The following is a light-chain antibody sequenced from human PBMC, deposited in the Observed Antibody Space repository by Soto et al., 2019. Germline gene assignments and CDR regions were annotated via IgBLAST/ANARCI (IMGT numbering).Light chain of an antibody. CDR3: QLYGVSSPRIT. Sequence: EIVLTQSPGTLSLSPGEKATLSCRASQTVSASYLAWYQQKPGQAPRLLIYGATNRIIGIPDRLSGSVSGTDFTLTISRLEPEDFAVYYCQLYGVSSPRITLGQGTRLEIK. V-gene: IGKV3-20*01. CDR1: QTVSASY. J-gene: IGKJ5*01. CDR2: GAT.